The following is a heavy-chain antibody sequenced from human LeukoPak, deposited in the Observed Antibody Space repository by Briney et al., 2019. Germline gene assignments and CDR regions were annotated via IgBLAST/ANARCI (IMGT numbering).Heavy chain of an antibody. D-gene: IGHD3-10*01. CDR3: GVGSDDRFAV. CDR2: VGDSAYTT. Sequence: GGSLRLSCVASVLTFAPYGVSWVRQAPGKGLEWVAVVGDSAYTTHHADSVKGRFFISRDNSKNTVVVKLNSLRAEDTAVVGRGVGSDDRFAVWGQGTRVTVSS. J-gene: IGHJ3*01. V-gene: IGHV3-23*01. CDR1: VLTFAPYG.